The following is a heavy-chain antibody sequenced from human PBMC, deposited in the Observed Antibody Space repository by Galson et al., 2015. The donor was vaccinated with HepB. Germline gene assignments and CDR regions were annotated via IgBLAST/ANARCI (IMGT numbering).Heavy chain of an antibody. CDR1: GYTLTELS. Sequence: SVKVSCKVSGYTLTELSMHWVRQAPGKGLEWMGGFDPEDGETNYAQKFQGRVTMTEDTSTDTAYMELSSLRSEDTAVYYCARDIFVGITGTRGVYAFDIWGQGTMVTVSS. J-gene: IGHJ3*02. V-gene: IGHV1-24*01. CDR2: FDPEDGET. D-gene: IGHD1-7*01. CDR3: ARDIFVGITGTRGVYAFDI.